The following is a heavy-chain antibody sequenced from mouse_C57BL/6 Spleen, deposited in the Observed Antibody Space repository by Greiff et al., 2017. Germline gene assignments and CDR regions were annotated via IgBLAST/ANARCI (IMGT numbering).Heavy chain of an antibody. V-gene: IGHV1-55*01. Sequence: QVQLQQSGAELVKPGASVKMSCKASGYTFTSYWITWVKQRPGQGLEWIGDIYPGSGSTNYNEKFKSKATLTVDTSSSTAYMQLSSLTSEDSAVYYCARGGDGYWYFDVWGTGTTVTVSS. J-gene: IGHJ1*03. D-gene: IGHD2-3*01. CDR2: IYPGSGST. CDR3: ARGGDGYWYFDV. CDR1: GYTFTSYW.